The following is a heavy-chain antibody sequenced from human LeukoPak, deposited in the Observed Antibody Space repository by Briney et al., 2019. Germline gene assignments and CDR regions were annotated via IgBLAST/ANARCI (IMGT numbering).Heavy chain of an antibody. CDR2: INWNGGST. D-gene: IGHD2-2*01. CDR1: GFTFDDYG. CDR3: ARDQYCSSTSCYPALDY. Sequence: GGSLRLSCAASGFTFDDYGMSWVRQAPGKGLEWVSGINWNGGSTGYADSVKGRFTISRDNAKNSLYLQMSSLRAEDTALYYCARDQYCSSTSCYPALDYWGQGTLVTVSS. V-gene: IGHV3-20*04. J-gene: IGHJ4*02.